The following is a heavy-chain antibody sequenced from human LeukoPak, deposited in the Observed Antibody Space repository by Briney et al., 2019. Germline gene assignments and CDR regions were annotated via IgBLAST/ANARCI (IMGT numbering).Heavy chain of an antibody. J-gene: IGHJ4*02. V-gene: IGHV3-23*01. CDR3: TKGGWGTVLDY. D-gene: IGHD3-10*01. CDR1: GLTFSSYA. Sequence: GGSLRLSCAASGLTFSSYAMSWVRQAPGKGLEWVSAISGSGGSTYYADSVKGRFTISRDNSKNTLYLQMSSLRADDTAVYYCTKGGWGTVLDYWGQGTLVTVSS. CDR2: ISGSGGST.